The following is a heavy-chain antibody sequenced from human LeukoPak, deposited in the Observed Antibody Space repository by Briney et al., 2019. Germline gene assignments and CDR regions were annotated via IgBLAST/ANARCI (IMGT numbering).Heavy chain of an antibody. V-gene: IGHV1-24*01. CDR3: ATVRSVPMNLYAFDI. CDR1: GYTLTELS. CDR2: FDPEDGET. J-gene: IGHJ3*02. D-gene: IGHD4-11*01. Sequence: ASVKVSCKVSGYTLTELSMHWVRQAPGKGLEWMGGFDPEDGETIYAQKFQGGVTMTEDTSTDTAYMELSSLRSEDTAVYYCATVRSVPMNLYAFDIWGQGTMVTVSS.